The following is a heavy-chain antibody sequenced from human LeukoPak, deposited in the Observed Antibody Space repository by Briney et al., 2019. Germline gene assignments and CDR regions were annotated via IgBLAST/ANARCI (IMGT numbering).Heavy chain of an antibody. V-gene: IGHV3-7*03. D-gene: IGHD1-26*01. Sequence: PGGSLRLSCVASGFAFSPSWVTWARQAPGKGLEWVANIDKHGSGKYYVDSVEARFAISRHYASNSVFLQMDSLRAEDTTVYYCARDAGWGYYDLWGQGTPVTVSS. CDR3: ARDAGWGYYDL. J-gene: IGHJ4*02. CDR2: IDKHGSGK. CDR1: GFAFSPSW.